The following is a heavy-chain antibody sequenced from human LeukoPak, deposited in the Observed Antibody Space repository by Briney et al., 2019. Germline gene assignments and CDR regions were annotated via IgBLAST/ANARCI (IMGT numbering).Heavy chain of an antibody. J-gene: IGHJ5*02. CDR3: AREYSSGWSNWFDP. CDR1: GYTFTGYY. V-gene: IGHV1-2*02. CDR2: INPNSGGT. D-gene: IGHD6-19*01. Sequence: ASVKVSCKASGYTFTGYYMHRVRQAPGQGLKWMGWINPNSGGTNYAQKFQGRVTMTRDTSISTAYMELSRLRSDDTAVYYCAREYSSGWSNWFDPWGQGTLVTVSS.